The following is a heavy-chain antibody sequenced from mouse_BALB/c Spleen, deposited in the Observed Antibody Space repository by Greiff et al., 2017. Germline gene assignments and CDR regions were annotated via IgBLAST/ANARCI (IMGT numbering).Heavy chain of an antibody. D-gene: IGHD3-2*01. Sequence: EVQLQQSGPGLVKPSQSLSLTCTVTGYSITSDYAWNWIRQFPGNKLEWMGYISYSGSTSYNPSLKSRISITRDTSKNQFFLQLNSVTTEDTATYYCARRQLGLGFAYWGQGTLVTVSA. CDR2: ISYSGST. J-gene: IGHJ3*01. CDR3: ARRQLGLGFAY. V-gene: IGHV3-2*02. CDR1: GYSITSDYA.